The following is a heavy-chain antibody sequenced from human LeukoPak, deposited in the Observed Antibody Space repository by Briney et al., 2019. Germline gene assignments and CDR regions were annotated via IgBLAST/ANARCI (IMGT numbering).Heavy chain of an antibody. CDR1: GGSFSGYY. CDR3: ARASSGWNKDFDY. V-gene: IGHV4-34*01. J-gene: IGHJ4*02. CDR2: INHSGST. Sequence: SETLSLTCAVYGGSFSGYYWSWFRQPPGKGLEWIGEINHSGSTNYNPSLKSRVAISVDTSKNQFSLNLSSVTAADTAVYYCARASSGWNKDFDYWGQGTLVTVSS. D-gene: IGHD6-19*01.